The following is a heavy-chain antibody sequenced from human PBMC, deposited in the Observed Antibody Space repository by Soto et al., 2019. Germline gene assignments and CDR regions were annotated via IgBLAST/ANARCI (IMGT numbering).Heavy chain of an antibody. CDR2: IWYDGSNK. V-gene: IGHV3-33*01. J-gene: IGHJ4*02. CDR3: ARDTDYFDY. CDR1: GFTFSSYG. Sequence: QVQLVESGGGVVQPGRSLRLSCAASGFTFSSYGMPWVRQAPGKGLEWVAVIWYDGSNKYYADSVKGRFTISRDNSKNTLYLQMNSLRAEDTAVYYCARDTDYFDYWGQGTLVTVSS.